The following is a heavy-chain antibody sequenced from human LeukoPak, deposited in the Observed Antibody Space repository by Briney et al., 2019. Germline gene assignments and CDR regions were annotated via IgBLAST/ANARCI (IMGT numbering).Heavy chain of an antibody. CDR1: GGTFSSYA. CDR2: IIPIFGTA. D-gene: IGHD2-15*01. J-gene: IGHJ4*02. V-gene: IGHV1-69*13. Sequence: ASVKVSCKASGGTFSSYAISWVRQAPGQGLEWMGGIIPIFGTANYAQKFQGRVTITADESTSTAYMELSSLRSEDTAVYYCARGGYCSGGSCYSVRSSSDYWGQGTLVTVSS. CDR3: ARGGYCSGGSCYSVRSSSDY.